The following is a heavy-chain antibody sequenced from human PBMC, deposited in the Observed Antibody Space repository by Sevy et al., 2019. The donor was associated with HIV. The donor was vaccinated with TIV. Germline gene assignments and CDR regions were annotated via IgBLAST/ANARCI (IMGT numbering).Heavy chain of an antibody. CDR1: GFTFSSYW. CDR3: ARGIAARPDPFDY. V-gene: IGHV3-7*04. Sequence: GGSLRLSCAASGFTFSSYWMSWVRQAPGKGLEWVANIKQDGSEKYYVDSVKGRFTISRDNAKNSLYLQMNSLRAEDTAVYYCARGIAARPDPFDYWGQGTLVTVSS. CDR2: IKQDGSEK. D-gene: IGHD6-6*01. J-gene: IGHJ4*02.